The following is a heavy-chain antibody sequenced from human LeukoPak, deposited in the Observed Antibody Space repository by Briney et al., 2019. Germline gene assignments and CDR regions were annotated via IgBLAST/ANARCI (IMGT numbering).Heavy chain of an antibody. CDR2: INHSGST. D-gene: IGHD3-22*01. J-gene: IGHJ6*02. V-gene: IGHV4-34*01. CDR3: ARDPYPSYYDSSGYRGYGMDV. CDR1: GGSFSGYY. Sequence: SETLSLTCAVYGGSFSGYYWSWSRQPPGKGLEWIGEINHSGSTNYNPSLKSRVTISVDTSKNQFSLKLSSVTAADTAVYYCARDPYPSYYDSSGYRGYGMDVWGQGTTVTVSS.